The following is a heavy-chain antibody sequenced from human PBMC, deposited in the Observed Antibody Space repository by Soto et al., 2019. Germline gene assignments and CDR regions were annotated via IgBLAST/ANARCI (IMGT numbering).Heavy chain of an antibody. CDR3: AGDDYDFWSGYSNFDY. CDR1: GFTFSSYA. CDR2: ISGSGGST. J-gene: IGHJ4*02. V-gene: IGHV3-23*01. Sequence: PGGSLRLSCAASGFTFSSYAMSWVRQAPGKGLEWVSAISGSGGSTYYADSVKGRFTISRDNSKNTLYLQMNSLRAEDTAVYYCAGDDYDFWSGYSNFDYWGQGTLVTVSS. D-gene: IGHD3-3*01.